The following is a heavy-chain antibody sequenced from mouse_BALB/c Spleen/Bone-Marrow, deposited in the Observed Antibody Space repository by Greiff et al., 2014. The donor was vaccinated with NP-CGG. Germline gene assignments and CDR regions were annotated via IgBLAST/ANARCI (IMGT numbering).Heavy chain of an antibody. D-gene: IGHD1-1*01. Sequence: SGAELVKPGASVKLSCTASGFNIKDTYMHWGKQRPEQGLEWIGRVDPANGNTECDPKFLGKVTVTAVTSSNTAYLPLSSLPSEDTAVYYCARYYYGSSYFDYWGQGTPLTVSS. V-gene: IGHV14-3*02. CDR2: VDPANGNT. J-gene: IGHJ2*01. CDR3: ARYYYGSSYFDY. CDR1: GFNIKDTY.